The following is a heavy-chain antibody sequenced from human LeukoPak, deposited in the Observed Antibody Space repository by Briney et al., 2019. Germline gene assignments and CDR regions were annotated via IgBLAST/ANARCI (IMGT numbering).Heavy chain of an antibody. CDR3: ARALGGNWFDP. Sequence: GGSLRLSCAASGFTFSTYWMHWVRQAPGKGLVWVSRINVNGRDTTYADSVKGRFTISRDNAKNTVYLQMHSLGAEDTALYYCARALGGNWFDPWGQGTLVTVSS. CDR2: INVNGRDT. J-gene: IGHJ5*02. V-gene: IGHV3-74*03. CDR1: GFTFSTYW.